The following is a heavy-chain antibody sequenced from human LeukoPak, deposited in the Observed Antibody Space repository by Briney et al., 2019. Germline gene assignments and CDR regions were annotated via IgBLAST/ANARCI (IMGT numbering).Heavy chain of an antibody. CDR3: ARGGKWIPNDAFDI. J-gene: IGHJ3*02. D-gene: IGHD5-18*01. V-gene: IGHV1-3*01. CDR2: INAGNGNT. CDR1: GYTFTSYA. Sequence: ASVKVSCKASGYTFTSYAMHWVRQAPGQRLEWMGWINAGNGNTKYSQKFQGRVTITRDTSASTAYMELSSLGSEDTAVYYCARGGKWIPNDAFDIWGQGTMVTVSS.